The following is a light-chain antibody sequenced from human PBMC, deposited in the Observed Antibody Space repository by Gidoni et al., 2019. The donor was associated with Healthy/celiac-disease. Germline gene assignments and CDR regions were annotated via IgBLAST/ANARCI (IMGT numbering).Light chain of an antibody. CDR2: WAS. CDR3: QQYYSTPPT. Sequence: ERATINCKSSQSVLYSANNKNYSAWYQQKPGQPPKLLIYWASTRESGVPDRFSGSGSGTDFTLTISSLQAEDVAVYYCQQYYSTPPTFGPGTKVDIK. CDR1: QSVLYSANNKNY. J-gene: IGKJ3*01. V-gene: IGKV4-1*01.